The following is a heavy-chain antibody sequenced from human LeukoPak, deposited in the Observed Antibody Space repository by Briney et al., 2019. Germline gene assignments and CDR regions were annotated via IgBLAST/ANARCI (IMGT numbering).Heavy chain of an antibody. CDR2: IYYSGST. CDR3: ATRLGIAVASYYFDY. D-gene: IGHD6-19*01. J-gene: IGHJ4*02. CDR1: GGSISSSSYY. Sequence: SETLSLTCTVSGGSISSSSYYWGWIRRPPGKGLEWIGSIYYSGSTYYNPSLKNRVTISVDTSKNQFSLKLSSVTAADTAVYYCATRLGIAVASYYFDYWGQGTLVTVSS. V-gene: IGHV4-39*01.